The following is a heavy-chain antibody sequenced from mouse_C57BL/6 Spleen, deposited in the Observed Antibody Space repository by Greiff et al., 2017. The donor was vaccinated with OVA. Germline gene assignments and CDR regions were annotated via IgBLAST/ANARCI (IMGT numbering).Heavy chain of an antibody. CDR3: TAYYSNDHYAMDY. CDR2: IRLKSDNYAT. J-gene: IGHJ4*01. Sequence: EVKLQESGGGLVQPGGSMKLSCVASGFTFSNYWMNWVRQSPEKGLEWVAQIRLKSDNYATHYAESVKGRFTISRDDSKSSVYLQMNNLRAENTGIYYCTAYYSNDHYAMDYWGQGTSVTVSS. CDR1: GFTFSNYW. V-gene: IGHV6-3*01. D-gene: IGHD2-5*01.